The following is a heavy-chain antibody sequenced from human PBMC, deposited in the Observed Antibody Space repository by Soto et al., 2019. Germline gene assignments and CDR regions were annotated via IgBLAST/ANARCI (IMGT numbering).Heavy chain of an antibody. CDR3: ARQTVRVSGYCSGGSCYPQSDWFDP. CDR2: TYYRSKWYN. D-gene: IGHD2-15*01. V-gene: IGHV6-1*01. Sequence: SQTLSLTCAISGDSVSSNSAAWNWIGQSPSRGLEWLGRTYYRSKWYNDYAVSVKSRITINPDTSKNQFSLQLNSVTPEDTAVYYCARQTVRVSGYCSGGSCYPQSDWFDPWGQGTLVTVS. J-gene: IGHJ5*02. CDR1: GDSVSSNSAA.